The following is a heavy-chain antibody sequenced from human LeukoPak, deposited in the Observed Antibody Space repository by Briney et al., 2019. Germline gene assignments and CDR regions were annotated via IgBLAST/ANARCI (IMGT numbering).Heavy chain of an antibody. D-gene: IGHD4-17*01. CDR2: IYTSGST. CDR3: ARGDYGDYEGAFDY. V-gene: IGHV4-61*02. CDR1: GGTISSGSYY. J-gene: IGHJ4*02. Sequence: PSQTLSLTCTVSGGTISSGSYYWSWIRQPAGKGLEWIGRIYTSGSTNYNPSLKSRVTISVDTSKNQFSLKLSSVTAADTAVYYCARGDYGDYEGAFDYWGQGTLVTVSS.